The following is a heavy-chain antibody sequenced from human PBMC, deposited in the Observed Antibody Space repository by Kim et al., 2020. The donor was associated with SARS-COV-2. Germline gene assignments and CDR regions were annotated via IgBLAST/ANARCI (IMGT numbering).Heavy chain of an antibody. CDR2: INPNSGGT. J-gene: IGHJ3*02. Sequence: ASVKVSCKASGYTFTGYYMHWVRQAPGQGLEWMGWINPNSGGTNYAQKFQGRVTMTRDTSISTAYMELSRLRSDDTAVYYCARTSYYYDSSGDAFDIWGQGTMVTVSS. CDR1: GYTFTGYY. CDR3: ARTSYYYDSSGDAFDI. V-gene: IGHV1-2*02. D-gene: IGHD3-22*01.